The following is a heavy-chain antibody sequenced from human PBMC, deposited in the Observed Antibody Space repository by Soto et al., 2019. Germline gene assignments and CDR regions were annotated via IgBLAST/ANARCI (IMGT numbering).Heavy chain of an antibody. D-gene: IGHD2-15*01. Sequence: PGGSLRLSCAAAGVTFSSYGMHWVRQAPGKGLEWVAVIWYDGSNKYYADSVKGRFTISRDNSKNTLYLQMNSLRAEDTAVYYCARAPRYCSGGSCYWFDPWGQGTLVTVSS. CDR2: IWYDGSNK. CDR1: GVTFSSYG. J-gene: IGHJ5*02. CDR3: ARAPRYCSGGSCYWFDP. V-gene: IGHV3-33*01.